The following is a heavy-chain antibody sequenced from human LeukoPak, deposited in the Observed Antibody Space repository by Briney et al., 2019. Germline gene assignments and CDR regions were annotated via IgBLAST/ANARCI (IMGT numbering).Heavy chain of an antibody. V-gene: IGHV3-23*01. J-gene: IGHJ4*02. Sequence: GGSLRLSCAASGFTFSSYGMSWVRQAPGKGLEWVSAISGSGGSTYYADSVKGRFTISRDNSKNTLYLQMNSLRAEDTAVYYCARSYSGGFDYWGQGTLVTVSS. CDR3: ARSYSGGFDY. CDR1: GFTFSSYG. D-gene: IGHD2-15*01. CDR2: ISGSGGST.